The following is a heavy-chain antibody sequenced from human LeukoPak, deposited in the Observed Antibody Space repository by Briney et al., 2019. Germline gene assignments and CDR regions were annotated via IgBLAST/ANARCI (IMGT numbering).Heavy chain of an antibody. CDR3: ARPHSSSWYRTYDAFDI. Sequence: GGSLRLSCAASGFTFSDYYMSWIRQAPGKGLEWVSYISSSGSTIYYADSVKGRFTISRDNAKNSLYLQMNSLRAEDTAVYYCARPHSSSWYRTYDAFDIWGQGTMVTVSS. CDR2: ISSSGSTI. CDR1: GFTFSDYY. J-gene: IGHJ3*02. D-gene: IGHD6-13*01. V-gene: IGHV3-11*01.